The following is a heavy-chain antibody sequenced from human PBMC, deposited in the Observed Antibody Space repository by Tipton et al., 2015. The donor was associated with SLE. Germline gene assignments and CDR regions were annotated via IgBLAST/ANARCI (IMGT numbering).Heavy chain of an antibody. Sequence: TLSLTCAVYGGSFRGYYWSWIRQPPGKGLEWIGDINYSGSTNYNPSLKSRVTISVDTSKNQFSLTLRSVTAADAAVYHCARGPGSSYAFDIWGQGPLVPV. J-gene: IGHJ3*02. CDR1: GGSFRGYY. D-gene: IGHD3-10*01. CDR2: INYSGST. CDR3: ARGPGSSYAFDI. V-gene: IGHV4-34*01.